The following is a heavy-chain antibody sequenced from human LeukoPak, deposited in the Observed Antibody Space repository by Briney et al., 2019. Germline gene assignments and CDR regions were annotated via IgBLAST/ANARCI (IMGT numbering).Heavy chain of an antibody. CDR2: ISYDGSNK. CDR3: ARGPGSGLDY. V-gene: IGHV3-30*04. Sequence: PGRSLRLSCAASGFTFSSYAMHWVRQAPGKGLEWVAVISYDGSNKYYADSVKGRFTISRDNSKNTLYLQMNSLRAEDTAVYYCARGPGSGLDYWGQGTLVTVSS. D-gene: IGHD6-19*01. J-gene: IGHJ4*02. CDR1: GFTFSSYA.